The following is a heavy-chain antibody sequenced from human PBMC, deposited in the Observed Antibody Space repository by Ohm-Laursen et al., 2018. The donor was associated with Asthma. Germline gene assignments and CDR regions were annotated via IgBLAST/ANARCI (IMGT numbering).Heavy chain of an antibody. CDR1: GDSISSGNNY. CDR3: ARGTFYYESTGYYFFDH. V-gene: IGHV4-31*03. J-gene: IGHJ4*02. Sequence: PSQTLSLTCIVSGDSISSGNNYWSWIRQHPGKGLEWIGYIYYSGLTYSNPSLRSRVSISVDTSKNQFSLNLTPVTAADTAVYYCARGTFYYESTGYYFFDHWGQGALVTVSS. D-gene: IGHD3-22*01. CDR2: IYYSGLT.